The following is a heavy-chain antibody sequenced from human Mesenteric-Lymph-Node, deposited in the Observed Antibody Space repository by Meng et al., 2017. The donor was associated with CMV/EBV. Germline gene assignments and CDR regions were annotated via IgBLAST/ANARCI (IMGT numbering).Heavy chain of an antibody. CDR2: ITASGGST. CDR1: GFTFNIYA. V-gene: IGHV3-23*01. J-gene: IGHJ4*02. CDR3: AKDRDSTSWYKGGH. Sequence: GGSLRLSCAASGFTFNIYAMSWVRQAPGKGLEWVSSITASGGSTHYADSVKGRFTISRDSFKNTLYLQMNSLRAEDTAVYYCAKDRDSTSWYKGGHWGQGTLVTVSS. D-gene: IGHD6-13*01.